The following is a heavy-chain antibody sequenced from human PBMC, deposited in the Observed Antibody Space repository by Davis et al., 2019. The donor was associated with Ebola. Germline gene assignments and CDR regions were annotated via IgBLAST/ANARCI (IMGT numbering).Heavy chain of an antibody. Sequence: AASVKVSCKASGYTFTSYGISWVRQAPGQGLEWMGWISAYNGNTNYAQKLQGRVTMTTDTSTSTAYMELRSLRSDDTAVYYCVGGLSIAAAHYYYYGMDVWGQGTTVTVSS. CDR2: ISAYNGNT. J-gene: IGHJ6*02. V-gene: IGHV1-18*01. D-gene: IGHD6-13*01. CDR3: VGGLSIAAAHYYYYGMDV. CDR1: GYTFTSYG.